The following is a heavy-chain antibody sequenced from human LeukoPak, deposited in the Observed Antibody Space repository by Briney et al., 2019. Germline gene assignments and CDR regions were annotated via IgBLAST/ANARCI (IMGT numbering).Heavy chain of an antibody. J-gene: IGHJ4*02. CDR1: GFTFSNYW. Sequence: GGSLRLSCAASGFTFSNYWRYWVRQAPGKGLVWVSRINSDGSSTNYADSVKGRFTISRDNAKNTLYLQMNSLRAEDTAVYYCAREGIVGGTGGYLGQGTLVTVSS. CDR3: AREGIVGGTGGY. D-gene: IGHD1-26*01. V-gene: IGHV3-74*01. CDR2: INSDGSST.